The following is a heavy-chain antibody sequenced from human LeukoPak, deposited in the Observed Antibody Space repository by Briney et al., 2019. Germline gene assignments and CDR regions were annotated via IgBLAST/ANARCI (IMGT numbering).Heavy chain of an antibody. Sequence: PGRSLRLSCAASGFTFSNYGMQWVRQAPGKGLEWVAVISHDGTTTFYADSVKGRFTLSRDNSKNTLDPQMDSLRAEDTAVYFCAKEPNAYSSGWYFQDWGQGTLVTVSS. J-gene: IGHJ1*01. D-gene: IGHD6-25*01. CDR2: ISHDGTTT. V-gene: IGHV3-30*18. CDR1: GFTFSNYG. CDR3: AKEPNAYSSGWYFQD.